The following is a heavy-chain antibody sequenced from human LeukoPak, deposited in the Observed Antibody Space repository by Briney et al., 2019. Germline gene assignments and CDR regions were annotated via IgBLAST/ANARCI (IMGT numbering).Heavy chain of an antibody. CDR1: GFTFSSYG. D-gene: IGHD3-3*01. Sequence: GGSLRLSCATSGFTFSSYGMSWVRQAPGKGLEWVSAISGSGGSTGYADSVKGRFTISRDNAKNSLYLQMNSLRAEDTALYYCARDKIFGVVTAFDPWGQGTLVTVSS. CDR3: ARDKIFGVVTAFDP. J-gene: IGHJ5*02. CDR2: ISGSGGST. V-gene: IGHV3-20*04.